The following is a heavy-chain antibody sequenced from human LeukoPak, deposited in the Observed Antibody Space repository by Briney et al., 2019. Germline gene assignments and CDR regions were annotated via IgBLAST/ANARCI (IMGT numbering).Heavy chain of an antibody. CDR3: ARGHSTGCFDY. CDR1: GFTFSSYW. Sequence: PGGSLRLSCAASGFTFSSYWIHWVRQAPGKGLVWVSRINSGGSESIYADSVKGRFTISRDNAQNTVYLQMNSLRAEDTAIYYCARGHSTGCFDYWGQGTLVTVSS. V-gene: IGHV3-74*01. D-gene: IGHD1-14*01. J-gene: IGHJ4*02. CDR2: INSGGSES.